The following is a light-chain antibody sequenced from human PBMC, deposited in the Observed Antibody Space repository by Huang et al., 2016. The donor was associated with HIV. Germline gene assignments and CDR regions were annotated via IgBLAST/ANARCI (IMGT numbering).Light chain of an antibody. Sequence: EIVLTQSPVTLSKSPGQRATLSCRASQSVDTYLTWYQQKPGQAPTLLIYDASNRATGIPARCSGSGSRTDFTLTISSLEPDDFAVYFCQQRSTWPPTFGGGTTMEIK. CDR1: QSVDTY. CDR3: QQRSTWPPT. CDR2: DAS. V-gene: IGKV3-11*01. J-gene: IGKJ4*01.